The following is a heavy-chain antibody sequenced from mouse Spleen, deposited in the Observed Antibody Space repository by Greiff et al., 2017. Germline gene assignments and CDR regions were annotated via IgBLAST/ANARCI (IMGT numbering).Heavy chain of an antibody. CDR3: ARRGLLVYYAMDY. J-gene: IGHJ4*01. V-gene: IGHV1-42*01. CDR1: GYTFTDYY. CDR2: INPSTGGT. Sequence: VQLQQSGPELVKPGASVKISCKASGYTFTDYYMNWVKQSPEKSLEWIGEINPSTGGTTYNQKFKAKATLTVDKSSSTAYMQLKSLTSEDSAVYYCARRGLLVYYAMDYWGQGTSVTVSS. D-gene: IGHD3-1*01.